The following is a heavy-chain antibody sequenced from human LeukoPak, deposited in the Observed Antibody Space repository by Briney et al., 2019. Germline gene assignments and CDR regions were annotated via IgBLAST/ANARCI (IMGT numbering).Heavy chain of an antibody. CDR1: GYTFTAYY. CDR3: ASPFDLDV. CDR2: INPNSGYT. V-gene: IGHV1-2*02. D-gene: IGHD3-3*01. Sequence: ASVKVSCKASGYTFTAYYMHWVRQAPGQGLEWMGWINPNSGYTNYAEKFQGRVTMTRDTSISTAYMELNRLRSDDAAVYYCASPFDLDVWGQGTTVIVSS. J-gene: IGHJ6*02.